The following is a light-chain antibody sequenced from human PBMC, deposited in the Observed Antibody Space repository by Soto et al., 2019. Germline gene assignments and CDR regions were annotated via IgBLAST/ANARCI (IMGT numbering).Light chain of an antibody. CDR2: WAS. Sequence: DIVMTQSPDSLAVSLGERATINCKSSQSVLYSSNNKNYLAWYQQKPGQPPKLLIYWASTRESGVPDLFSGSGSGTDFTLTISSLQAEDVAVYYCQQYYSTPPRLTFGGGTKVEIK. J-gene: IGKJ4*01. V-gene: IGKV4-1*01. CDR3: QQYYSTPPRLT. CDR1: QSVLYSSNNKNY.